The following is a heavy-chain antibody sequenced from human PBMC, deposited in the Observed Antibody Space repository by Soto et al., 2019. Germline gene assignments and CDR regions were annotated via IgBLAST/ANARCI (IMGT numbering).Heavy chain of an antibody. CDR3: ARDSDQVVDIVATILYYFAQ. CDR2: INSGNGNT. Sequence: ASVKVSCKASGYTFTSYAMHWVRQAPGQRLEWMGWINSGNGNTKYSQKFQGRVTITRDTSASTAYMELSSLRSEDTAVYYCARDSDQVVDIVATILYYFAQWGQGTLVTVSS. CDR1: GYTFTSYA. J-gene: IGHJ4*02. V-gene: IGHV1-3*01. D-gene: IGHD5-12*01.